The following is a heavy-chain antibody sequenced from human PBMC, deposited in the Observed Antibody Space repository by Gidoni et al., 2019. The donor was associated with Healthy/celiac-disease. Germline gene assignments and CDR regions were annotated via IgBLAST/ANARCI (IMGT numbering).Heavy chain of an antibody. CDR1: GGSISSGDYY. J-gene: IGHJ4*02. CDR2: IYYSGST. V-gene: IGHV4-30-4*01. Sequence: QVQLQESGPGLVKPSQTLSITCTVSGGSISSGDYYWSWIRQPPGKGLEWIGYIYYSGSTYYNPSLKSRVTISVDTSKNQFSLKLSAVTAADTAVYYCARLTYYYDSSGSNFDYWGQGTLVTVSS. D-gene: IGHD3-22*01. CDR3: ARLTYYYDSSGSNFDY.